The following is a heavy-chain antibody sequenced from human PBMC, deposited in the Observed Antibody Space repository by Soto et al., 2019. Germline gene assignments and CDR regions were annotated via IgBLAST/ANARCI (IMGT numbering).Heavy chain of an antibody. V-gene: IGHV1-18*01. CDR1: GYTFSSFG. J-gene: IGHJ6*02. Sequence: QVQLVQSGAEVKKPGASVKVSCKASGYTFSSFGISWVRQAPGQGLEGMGWISAYNGNTNYAQNLQGRVTMTTDTSTGTAYMEVRSLTSDDTAVYYCARDGSGYYYYYYGMDVWGQGTTVTVSS. CDR2: ISAYNGNT. D-gene: IGHD3-22*01. CDR3: ARDGSGYYYYYYGMDV.